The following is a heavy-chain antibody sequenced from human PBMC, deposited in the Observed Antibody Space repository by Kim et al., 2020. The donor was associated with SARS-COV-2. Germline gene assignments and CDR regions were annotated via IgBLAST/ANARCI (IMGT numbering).Heavy chain of an antibody. CDR1: GFTFSSFA. CDR2: ISSDGLNT. J-gene: IGHJ2*01. CDR3: AKSAHLYDRSGKHRYFDL. D-gene: IGHD3-22*01. V-gene: IGHV3-64D*09. Sequence: GGSLRLSCSASGFTFSSFAMHWVRQAPGKGLNYVSTISSDGLNTYYADSLKGRFTISRDNSKNTLSLQMSSLRTEDTAVYYCAKSAHLYDRSGKHRYFDLWGRGTLVTVSS.